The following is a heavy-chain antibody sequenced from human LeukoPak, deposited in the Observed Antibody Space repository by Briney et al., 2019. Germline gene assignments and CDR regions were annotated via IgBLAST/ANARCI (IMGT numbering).Heavy chain of an antibody. V-gene: IGHV4-34*01. CDR1: GGPFSGYY. D-gene: IGHD2-15*01. CDR3: ARRPPWWQDPGITFDI. CDR2: INHSGST. Sequence: KPSETLSLTCAVYGGPFSGYYWSWIRQPPGKGLEWIGEINHSGSTNYNPSLKSRATISVETSKDQFSLKLSSVTAADTAVYYCARRPPWWQDPGITFDIWGQGTLVTVSS. J-gene: IGHJ3*02.